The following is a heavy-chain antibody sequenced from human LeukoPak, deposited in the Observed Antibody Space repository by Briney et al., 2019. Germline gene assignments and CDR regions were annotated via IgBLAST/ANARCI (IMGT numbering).Heavy chain of an antibody. D-gene: IGHD6-13*01. V-gene: IGHV5-51*01. Sequence: GESLKISCKGSGYSFTSYWIGWVRQMPGKGLGWMGIIYPGDSDTRYGPSFQGQVTISADKSISTAYLQWSSLKASDTAMYYCARQSAAGMYGMDVWGQGTTVTVSS. J-gene: IGHJ6*02. CDR2: IYPGDSDT. CDR1: GYSFTSYW. CDR3: ARQSAAGMYGMDV.